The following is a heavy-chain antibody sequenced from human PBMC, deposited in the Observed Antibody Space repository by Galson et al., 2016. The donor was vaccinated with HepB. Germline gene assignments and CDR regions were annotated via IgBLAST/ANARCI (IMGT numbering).Heavy chain of an antibody. D-gene: IGHD3-3*01. CDR2: ISYDGRTN. Sequence: SLRLSCAASGFNFSYYAMHWVRQAPGKGLAWVASISYDGRTNYYVDSLKGRFSISRDNSRRTLDLQMNSLGVEDTAVYYCAKSRLRFLGWGTHCMDVWGQGTTVSVSS. J-gene: IGHJ6*02. V-gene: IGHV3-30*18. CDR1: GFNFSYYA. CDR3: AKSRLRFLGWGTHCMDV.